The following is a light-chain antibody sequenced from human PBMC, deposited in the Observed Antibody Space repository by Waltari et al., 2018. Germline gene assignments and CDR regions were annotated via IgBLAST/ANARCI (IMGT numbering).Light chain of an antibody. Sequence: EIVLTQSPDTLSLSPGERATLSCRASQSVSSSSLVWYQQKSGQAPRLLIYGASIRATGIPDRFSGSGSGTDFILTINRLEPEDFAVYYCQQYGTSFRYTFGQGTKLEIK. CDR2: GAS. J-gene: IGKJ2*01. V-gene: IGKV3-20*01. CDR1: QSVSSSS. CDR3: QQYGTSFRYT.